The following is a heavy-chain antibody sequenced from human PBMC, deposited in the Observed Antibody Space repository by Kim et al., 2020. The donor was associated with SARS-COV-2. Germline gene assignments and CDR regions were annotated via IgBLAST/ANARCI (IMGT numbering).Heavy chain of an antibody. V-gene: IGHV3-30*18. D-gene: IGHD3-22*01. CDR1: GFTFSSYG. Sequence: GGSLRLSCAASGFTFSSYGIHWVRQAPGKGLEWVAIISYDGSNKYYADSVKGRFTISRDNSKNTLYLQMNSLRPEDTAVYFCAKAGSGGGYYDSSDYLHFDQWGQGTLVTVSS. CDR3: AKAGSGGGYYDSSDYLHFDQ. CDR2: ISYDGSNK. J-gene: IGHJ4*02.